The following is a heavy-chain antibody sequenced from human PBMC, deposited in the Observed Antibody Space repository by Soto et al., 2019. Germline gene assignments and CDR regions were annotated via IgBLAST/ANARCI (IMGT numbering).Heavy chain of an antibody. CDR3: ARGSLEWLHTRYYYYMDV. D-gene: IGHD3-3*01. CDR1: GGSISSDY. CDR2: IYYSGST. V-gene: IGHV4-59*01. Sequence: PSETLSLTCTVSGGSISSDYWSWIRQPPGKGLEWIGYIYYSGSTNYNPSLKSRVTISVDTSKNQFSLKLSSVTAADTAVYYCARGSLEWLHTRYYYYMDVWGKGTTVTVSS. J-gene: IGHJ6*03.